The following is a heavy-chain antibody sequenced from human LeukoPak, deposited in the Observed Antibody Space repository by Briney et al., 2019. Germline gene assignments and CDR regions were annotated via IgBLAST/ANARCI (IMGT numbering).Heavy chain of an antibody. Sequence: SETLSLTCAVYGGSFSGYYWSWIRQPPGKGLEWIGEINHSGSTNYNPSLKSRVTISVDTSKNQFSLKLSSVTAADTAVYYCAGQGYDFWSGYYGDPFDYWGQGTLVTVSS. CDR3: AGQGYDFWSGYYGDPFDY. V-gene: IGHV4-34*01. J-gene: IGHJ4*02. CDR1: GGSFSGYY. CDR2: INHSGST. D-gene: IGHD3-3*01.